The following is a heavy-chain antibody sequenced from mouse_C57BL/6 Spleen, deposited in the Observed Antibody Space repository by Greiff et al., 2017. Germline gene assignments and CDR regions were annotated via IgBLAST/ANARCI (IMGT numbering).Heavy chain of an antibody. CDR1: GYSFTDYN. CDR2: INPNYGTT. Sequence: VQLQQSGPELVKPGASVKISCKASGYSFTDYNMNWVKQSNGKSLEWIGVINPNYGTTSYNQKFKGKATLTVDQSSSTAYMQLNSLTSEDSAVYYSARWDSSGYRYYAMDYWGQGTSVTVSS. V-gene: IGHV1-39*01. J-gene: IGHJ4*01. CDR3: ARWDSSGYRYYAMDY. D-gene: IGHD3-2*02.